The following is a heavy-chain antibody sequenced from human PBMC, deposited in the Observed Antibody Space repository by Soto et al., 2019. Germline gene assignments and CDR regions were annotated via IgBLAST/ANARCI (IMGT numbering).Heavy chain of an antibody. J-gene: IGHJ6*02. Sequence: GGSLRLSCAASGFTFSGSAMHWVRQASGKGLEWVGRIRGKANSYATAYAASVKGRFTISRDDSKNTAYLQMNSLKTEDTAVYYCSRRYSFGSGKYGVDVWGQGTMVTVSS. CDR3: SRRYSFGSGKYGVDV. V-gene: IGHV3-73*01. D-gene: IGHD3-10*01. CDR1: GFTFSGSA. CDR2: IRGKANSYAT.